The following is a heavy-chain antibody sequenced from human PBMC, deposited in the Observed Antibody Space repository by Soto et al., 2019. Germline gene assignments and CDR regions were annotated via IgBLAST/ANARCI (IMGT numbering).Heavy chain of an antibody. CDR2: IWYDGSNK. V-gene: IGHV3-33*01. D-gene: IGHD3-3*01. CDR1: GFTFSSYG. J-gene: IGHJ4*01. Sequence: RSLRLSCAASGFTFSSYGMHWVRQAPGKGLEWVAVIWYDGSNKYYADSVKGRFTISRDNSKNTLYLQMNSLRAEDTAVYYCAREVSDFWSGYLPPRGPFDYWGHVTLVPVS. CDR3: AREVSDFWSGYLPPRGPFDY.